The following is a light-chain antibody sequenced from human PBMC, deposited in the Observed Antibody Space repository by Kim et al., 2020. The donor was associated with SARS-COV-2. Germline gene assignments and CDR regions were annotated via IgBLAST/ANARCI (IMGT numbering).Light chain of an antibody. CDR1: QMTSRY. J-gene: IGKJ1*01. Sequence: SLSPGETAPLSSGAPQMTSRYLAWSQHKPGQAPRLLIFEAAKRATGIPARFSGSGSGTDFTLTISSLEAEYSAVYYCQQGANWPTFGPGTKVDIK. V-gene: IGKV3-11*01. CDR3: QQGANWPT. CDR2: EAA.